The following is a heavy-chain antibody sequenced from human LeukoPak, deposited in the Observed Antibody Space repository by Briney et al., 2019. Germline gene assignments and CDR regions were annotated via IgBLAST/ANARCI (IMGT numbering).Heavy chain of an antibody. CDR1: GFTFSSYA. D-gene: IGHD3-10*01. Sequence: GGSLRLSCAASGFTFSSYAMHWVRQAPGKGLEWVAVISYDGSNKYYADSVKGRFTISRDNSKNTLYLQMNSLRAEDTAVYYCARDPETYGSGSYCDYWGQGTLVTVPS. V-gene: IGHV3-30-3*01. CDR2: ISYDGSNK. CDR3: ARDPETYGSGSYCDY. J-gene: IGHJ4*02.